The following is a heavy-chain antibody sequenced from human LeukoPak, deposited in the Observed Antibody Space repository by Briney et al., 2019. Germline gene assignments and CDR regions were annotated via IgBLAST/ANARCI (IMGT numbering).Heavy chain of an antibody. CDR2: INPSDGST. J-gene: IGHJ4*02. V-gene: IGHV1-46*01. CDR1: GYTFTTYY. CDR3: ARHQGAGEYPFDY. Sequence: GASVKVSCKASGYTFTTYYMHWVRQAPGQGLEWIGIINPSDGSTTYAQRFQGRVIMTRDTSTSIVYMELSSLRSEDMAVYYCARHQGAGEYPFDYWGQGTLVTVAS. D-gene: IGHD3-16*01.